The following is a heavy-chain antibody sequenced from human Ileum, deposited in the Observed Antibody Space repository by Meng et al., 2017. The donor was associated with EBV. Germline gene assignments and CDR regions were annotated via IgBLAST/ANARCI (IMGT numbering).Heavy chain of an antibody. V-gene: IGHV1-18*01. D-gene: IGHD1-26*01. CDR1: GYTFTNYG. Sequence: QGPLGESCGEVKEPGASVKVSCKASGYTFTNYGITWVRQAPGQGLEWMGWISAYNGNTNYAQTLQGRVTMTTDTSTSTAYMELGSLRSDDTAVYYCARVEVGITSGDYWGQGTLVTVSS. CDR2: ISAYNGNT. CDR3: ARVEVGITSGDY. J-gene: IGHJ4*02.